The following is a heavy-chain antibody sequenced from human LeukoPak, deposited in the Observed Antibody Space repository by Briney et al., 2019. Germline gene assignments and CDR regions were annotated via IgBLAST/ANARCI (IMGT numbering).Heavy chain of an antibody. Sequence: PGGSLRLSCAASGFSFSAFEMNWVRQAPGKALEWISHISTGGRTIYYADSVKGRFTISRDNAKNSLYLQMNSLRGEDTGVYYCARGSGYVLDYWTQGTLVTVSS. CDR3: ARGSGYVLDY. J-gene: IGHJ4*02. V-gene: IGHV3-48*03. D-gene: IGHD2-15*01. CDR1: GFSFSAFE. CDR2: ISTGGRTI.